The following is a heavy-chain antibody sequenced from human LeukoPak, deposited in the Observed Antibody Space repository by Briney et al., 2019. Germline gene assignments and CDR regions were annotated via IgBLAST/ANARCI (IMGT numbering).Heavy chain of an antibody. D-gene: IGHD3-22*01. V-gene: IGHV4-4*07. CDR1: GGSISSYY. Sequence: SETLALPCTVSGGSISSYYWSWIRQPAGKGLEWVGRIYTSGSTNYNPSLKSRVTISGDTSKNQFSLRLSSVTAADTAVYYCARASYSYDINGWVPFDYWGQGTLVTVSS. J-gene: IGHJ4*02. CDR3: ARASYSYDINGWVPFDY. CDR2: IYTSGST.